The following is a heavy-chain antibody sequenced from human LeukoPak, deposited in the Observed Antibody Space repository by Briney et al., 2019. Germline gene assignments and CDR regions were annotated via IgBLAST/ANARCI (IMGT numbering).Heavy chain of an antibody. CDR3: ARGSYGSGSYTPDY. V-gene: IGHV1-8*01. D-gene: IGHD3-10*01. CDR1: GYTFTSYD. CDR2: MNPNSGNT. J-gene: IGHJ4*02. Sequence: ASVKVSCKASGYTFTSYDINWVRQATGQGLEWMGWMNPNSGNTGYAQKFQGRVTMTRNTSISTAYMELSSLRSEDTAVYYCARGSYGSGSYTPDYWGQGTLVTVSS.